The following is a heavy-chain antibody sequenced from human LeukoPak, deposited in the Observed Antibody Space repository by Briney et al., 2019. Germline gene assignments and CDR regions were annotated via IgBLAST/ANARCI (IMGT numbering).Heavy chain of an antibody. CDR3: AKDRRVRGVIDNNWFDP. Sequence: GGSLRLSCAASGFTFSSYGMSWVRQAPGKGLEWVSAISGSGGSTYYADSVKGRFTISRDNSKNTLYLQMNSLRAEDTAVYYCAKDRRVRGVIDNNWFDPWGQGTLVTVSS. V-gene: IGHV3-23*01. CDR1: GFTFSSYG. J-gene: IGHJ5*02. CDR2: ISGSGGST. D-gene: IGHD3-10*01.